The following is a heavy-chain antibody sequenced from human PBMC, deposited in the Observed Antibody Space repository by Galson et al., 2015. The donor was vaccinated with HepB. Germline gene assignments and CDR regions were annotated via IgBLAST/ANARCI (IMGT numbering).Heavy chain of an antibody. CDR1: GFTFDDYT. CDR3: AKDSTGGAAAGTTYYYYYMDV. V-gene: IGHV3-43*01. J-gene: IGHJ6*03. Sequence: SLRLSCAASGFTFDDYTMHWVRQAPGKGLEWVSLISWDGGSTYYADSVKGRFTISRDNSKNSLYLQMNSLRTEDTALYYCAKDSTGGAAAGTTYYYYYMDVWGKGTTVTVSS. CDR2: ISWDGGST. D-gene: IGHD6-13*01.